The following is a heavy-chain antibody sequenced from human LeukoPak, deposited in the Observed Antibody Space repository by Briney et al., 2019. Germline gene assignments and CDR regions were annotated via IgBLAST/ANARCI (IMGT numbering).Heavy chain of an antibody. Sequence: GGSLRLSCAASGFTFSSYSMNWVRQAPGKGLEWVSSISSSSSYIYYADSVKGRFTISRDNAKNSLYLQMNSLRAEDTAVYYCARGFELLHYYYYYYMDVWGKGTTVTVSS. CDR2: ISSSSSYI. CDR3: ARGFELLHYYYYYYMDV. J-gene: IGHJ6*03. V-gene: IGHV3-21*01. CDR1: GFTFSSYS. D-gene: IGHD3-10*01.